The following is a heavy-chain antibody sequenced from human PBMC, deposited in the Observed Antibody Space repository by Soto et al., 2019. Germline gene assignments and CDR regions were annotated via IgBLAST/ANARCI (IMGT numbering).Heavy chain of an antibody. CDR3: ARLGGESPYYYYGMDV. CDR2: IYPGVSDT. D-gene: IGHD3-16*01. Sequence: GESLKISCKESGYSFTSYWIGCVRQPPGKGLEWMGIIYPGVSDTRYSPSFQGQVTISADKSISTAYLQWSSLKASDTAMYYCARLGGESPYYYYGMDVWGQGTTVTVS. CDR1: GYSFTSYW. V-gene: IGHV5-51*01. J-gene: IGHJ6*02.